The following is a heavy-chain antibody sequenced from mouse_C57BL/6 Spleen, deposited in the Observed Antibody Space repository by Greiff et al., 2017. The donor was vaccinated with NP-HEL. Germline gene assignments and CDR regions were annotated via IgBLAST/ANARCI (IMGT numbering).Heavy chain of an antibody. CDR2: IHPNSGST. CDR3: ARHGGYYDD. D-gene: IGHD2-3*01. Sequence: VQLQQPGAELVKPGASVKLSCKASGYTFTSYWMHWVKQRPGQGLEWIGMIHPNSGSTNYNEKFKSKATLTVDKSSSTAYLQRSSLTSEDSAVYYSARHGGYYDDWGKGTTLTVSS. V-gene: IGHV1-64*01. CDR1: GYTFTSYW. J-gene: IGHJ2*01.